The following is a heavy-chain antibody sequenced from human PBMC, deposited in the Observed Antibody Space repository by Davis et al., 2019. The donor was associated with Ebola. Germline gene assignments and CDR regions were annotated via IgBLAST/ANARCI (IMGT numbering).Heavy chain of an antibody. CDR2: ISGNGSIT. CDR1: GFTFSNYA. J-gene: IGHJ4*02. CDR3: ALRNLGTYSGHFLAN. Sequence: PGGSLRLSCAASGFTFSNYAMSWVRQAPGKGLEWVSAISGNGSITTYADSVKGRFIISRDNSKNNVYLQMNSLRDEDTAVYYCALRNLGTYSGHFLANWGQGTLVTVSS. D-gene: IGHD1-26*01. V-gene: IGHV3-23*01.